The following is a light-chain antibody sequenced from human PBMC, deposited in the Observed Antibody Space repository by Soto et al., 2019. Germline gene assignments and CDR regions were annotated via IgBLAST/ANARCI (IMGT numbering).Light chain of an antibody. CDR1: SSNIGTNT. Sequence: QSVLTQPPSASGTPGQRVTISCSGSSSNIGTNTANWYQQPPGTAPKLLIYSHNYRPSGVPDRFSASKSGTSASLAISGLQSEDEADYYCAAWDDSLSGYVFGTGTKVTVL. CDR3: AAWDDSLSGYV. CDR2: SHN. J-gene: IGLJ1*01. V-gene: IGLV1-44*01.